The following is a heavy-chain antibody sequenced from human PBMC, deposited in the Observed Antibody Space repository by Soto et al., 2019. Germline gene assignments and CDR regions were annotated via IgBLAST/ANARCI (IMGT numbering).Heavy chain of an antibody. CDR1: GYTFTSYG. V-gene: IGHV1-18*01. CDR3: ARDRSNSDY. Sequence: ASVKVSCKSSGYTFTSYGISWVRQAPGQGLEWMGWIDFKKGETDYALKFQGRVTMTSDTSTSTAFMELTSLTSDDTAVYYCARDRSNSDYWGQGTLVTVSS. D-gene: IGHD3-10*01. CDR2: IDFKKGET. J-gene: IGHJ4*02.